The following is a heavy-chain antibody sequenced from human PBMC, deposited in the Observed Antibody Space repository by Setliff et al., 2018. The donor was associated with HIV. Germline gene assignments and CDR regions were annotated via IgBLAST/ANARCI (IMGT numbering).Heavy chain of an antibody. CDR2: INADSGNT. J-gene: IGHJ4*02. CDR3: ARLSSSWPYYFDY. Sequence: ASVKVSCKASGYTFTNFLMYWVRQAPGQRLEWMGWINADSGNTKYSQKFQGRFTISRDTSASTAYMELRSLGSGDTAVYYCARLSSSWPYYFDYWGQGMLVTVSS. D-gene: IGHD6-13*01. V-gene: IGHV1-3*01. CDR1: GYTFTNFL.